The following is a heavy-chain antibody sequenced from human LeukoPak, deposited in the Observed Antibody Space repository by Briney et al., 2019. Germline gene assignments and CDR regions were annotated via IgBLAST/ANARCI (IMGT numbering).Heavy chain of an antibody. CDR3: ARESGSYHGNDY. D-gene: IGHD1-26*01. V-gene: IGHV1-2*06. Sequence: GASVKVSCTASGYTFTGYYMHWVQQAPGQGLEWMGRINPNNGGTNCAQKFQGRVTMTGDTSISTAYMELSSLRSDDTAVYYCARESGSYHGNDYWGQGTLVTVSS. CDR1: GYTFTGYY. CDR2: INPNNGGT. J-gene: IGHJ4*02.